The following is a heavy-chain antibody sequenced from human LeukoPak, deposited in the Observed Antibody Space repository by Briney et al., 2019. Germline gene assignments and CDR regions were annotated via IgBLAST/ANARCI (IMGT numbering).Heavy chain of an antibody. Sequence: GGSLRLSCAASGFTVSSNYMSWVRQAPGKGLEWVSVIYSGGSTYYADSVKGRFTISRDNSKNTLYLQMNSLRAEDTAVYYCARAAYRHSGSVLWGQGTLVTVSS. J-gene: IGHJ4*02. CDR2: IYSGGST. V-gene: IGHV3-66*01. CDR3: ARAAYRHSGSVL. CDR1: GFTVSSNY. D-gene: IGHD3-22*01.